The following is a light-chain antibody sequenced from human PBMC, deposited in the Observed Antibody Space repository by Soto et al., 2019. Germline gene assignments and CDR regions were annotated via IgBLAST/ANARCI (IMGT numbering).Light chain of an antibody. J-gene: IGKJ4*01. CDR2: GAS. CDR3: QQYGGSRLVT. V-gene: IGKV3-20*01. CDR1: QSVGSNY. Sequence: ETVLTQSPGTLSLSPGERATLSCRASQSVGSNYLAWYQQKPGQAPRLLISGASSRATGIPDRFSGSGSGTDFTLTISRLEPEDSAVYYCQQYGGSRLVTFGGGTKVEIK.